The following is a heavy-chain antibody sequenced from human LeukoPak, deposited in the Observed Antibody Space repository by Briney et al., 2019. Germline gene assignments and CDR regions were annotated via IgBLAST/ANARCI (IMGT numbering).Heavy chain of an antibody. D-gene: IGHD3-3*01. V-gene: IGHV4-4*07. CDR2: IYTSGST. J-gene: IGHJ6*03. Sequence: PSETLSLTCTVSGGSISSYYWSWIRQPAGKGLEWIGRIYTSGSTNYNPSLKSRVTMLVDTSKNQFSLKLSSVTAADTAVYYCARVFDSPEWPYYYYYMDVWGKGTTVTVSS. CDR3: ARVFDSPEWPYYYYYMDV. CDR1: GGSISSYY.